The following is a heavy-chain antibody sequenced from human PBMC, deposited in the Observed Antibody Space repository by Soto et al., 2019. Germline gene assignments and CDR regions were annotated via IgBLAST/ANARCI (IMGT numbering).Heavy chain of an antibody. J-gene: IGHJ1*01. Sequence: QVQLVQSGAEVEKPGASVKVSCKASGYTFTSYGISWVRQAPGQGLEWMGWISAYSGNTNYAQNLQGRVTMTTDTSTGTAYMELRSLRSDDTAVYYCARARTVTTYFHHWGQGTLVTVSS. CDR1: GYTFTSYG. D-gene: IGHD4-17*01. CDR3: ARARTVTTYFHH. V-gene: IGHV1-18*01. CDR2: ISAYSGNT.